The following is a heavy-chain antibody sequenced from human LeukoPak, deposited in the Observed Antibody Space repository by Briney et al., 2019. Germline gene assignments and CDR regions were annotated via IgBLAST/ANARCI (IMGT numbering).Heavy chain of an antibody. CDR1: GFTFSSYG. CDR3: AKGPYSSRWHDAFDI. J-gene: IGHJ3*02. CDR2: ISYDGSSK. V-gene: IGHV3-30*18. D-gene: IGHD6-13*01. Sequence: GGSLRLSCAASGFTFSSYGMHWVRLAPGKGLEWVAVISYDGSSKYYADSVKGRFTISRDNSKNTLYLQMNSLRAEDTAVYYCAKGPYSSRWHDAFDIWGQGTMVTVSS.